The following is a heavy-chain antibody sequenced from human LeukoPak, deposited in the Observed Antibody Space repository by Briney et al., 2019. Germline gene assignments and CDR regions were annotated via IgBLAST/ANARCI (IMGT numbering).Heavy chain of an antibody. CDR2: ISGSGGST. CDR1: GFTFSSYA. Sequence: GGSLRLSCAVSGFTFSSYAMSWVRQAPGKGLEWVSVISGSGGSTYYSDSVKGRFTISRDNSKNTLYLQMNSLRAEDTAVYYCAKVVTYYYDSSGYPDYWGQGTLVTVSS. J-gene: IGHJ4*02. D-gene: IGHD3-22*01. CDR3: AKVVTYYYDSSGYPDY. V-gene: IGHV3-23*01.